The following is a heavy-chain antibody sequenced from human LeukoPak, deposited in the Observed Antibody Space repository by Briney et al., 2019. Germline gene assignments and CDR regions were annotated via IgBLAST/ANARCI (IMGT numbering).Heavy chain of an antibody. CDR3: ARGGYYGLGNDFRFDP. D-gene: IGHD3-10*01. CDR2: IYHSGST. V-gene: IGHV4-59*01. Sequence: TAETLSLTCIVSGRSISSYYWSWIRQPPGKGLEWLGYIYHSGSTNYKPSLKSRVTISVDTSKNQFSLKLSSVTAADTAVYYCARGGYYGLGNDFRFDPWGQGTLVTVSS. J-gene: IGHJ5*02. CDR1: GRSISSYY.